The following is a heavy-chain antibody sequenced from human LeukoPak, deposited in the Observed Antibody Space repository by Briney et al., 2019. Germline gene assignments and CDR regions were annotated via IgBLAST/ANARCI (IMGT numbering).Heavy chain of an antibody. CDR1: GGTFSSHA. D-gene: IGHD1-26*01. Sequence: SVKVSCKASGGTFSSHAISWVRQAPGQGLQWMGGIISIFGTANYAQDFLGRVTITADESTSTAYMELSSLRSEDTAVYYCATEWADAFDIWGQGTMVTVSS. CDR2: IISIFGTA. CDR3: ATEWADAFDI. V-gene: IGHV1-69*13. J-gene: IGHJ3*02.